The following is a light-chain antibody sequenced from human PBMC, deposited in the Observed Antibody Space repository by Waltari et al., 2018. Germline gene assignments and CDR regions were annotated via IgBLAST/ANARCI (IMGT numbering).Light chain of an antibody. J-gene: IGLJ3*02. CDR3: QVWDSRDDVV. CDR1: IHGSKS. V-gene: IGLV3-21*02. CDR2: EDS. Sequence: YFVTQPPSVSVAPGQTARITCGTKIHGSKSVQWYQQKPGPAPVLAVYEDSVRPSGIPERFSGSNSGNTATLIITRVEAGDEADYYCQVWDSRDDVVFGAGTKLTVV.